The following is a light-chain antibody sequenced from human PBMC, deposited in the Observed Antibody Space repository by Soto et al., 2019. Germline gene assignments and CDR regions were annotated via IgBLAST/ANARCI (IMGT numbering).Light chain of an antibody. V-gene: IGLV4-60*03. J-gene: IGLJ3*02. Sequence: QLVLTQSSSASAFLGSSVKFTCTLSSGHSSHIIAWHQQQPGKAPRYLMKLEGSGSYNKGSGVPDRFSGSSSGADRYLTISNLQSEDEADYYCETWDSNSWVFGGGTKVTVL. CDR1: SGHSSHI. CDR2: LEGSGSY. CDR3: ETWDSNSWV.